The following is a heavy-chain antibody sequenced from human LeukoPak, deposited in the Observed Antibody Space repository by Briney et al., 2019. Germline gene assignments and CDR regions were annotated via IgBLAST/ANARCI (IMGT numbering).Heavy chain of an antibody. J-gene: IGHJ3*02. CDR1: GFTFSSYA. CDR3: ARVAGATDAFDI. CDR2: ISYDGSNK. V-gene: IGHV3-30-3*01. Sequence: SGGSLRLSCAASGFTFSSYAMHWVRQAPGKGLEWVAVISYDGSNKYYADSVKGRFTISRDNAKNSLYLQMNSLRAEDTAVYYCARVAGATDAFDIWGQGTMVTVSS. D-gene: IGHD1-26*01.